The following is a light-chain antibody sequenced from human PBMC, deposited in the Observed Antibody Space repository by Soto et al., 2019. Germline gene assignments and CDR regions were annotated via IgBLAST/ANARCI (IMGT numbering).Light chain of an antibody. CDR3: QQYGSSGT. Sequence: EIVVTQSPATLSFAPGERSALSFMASQSVSNNYLAWYQQKPGQAPRLLIYGASNRATGIPDRFSGSGSGTDFTLTISRLEPEDFAVYYCQQYGSSGTFGQGTKVDIK. J-gene: IGKJ1*01. CDR2: GAS. V-gene: IGKV3-20*01. CDR1: QSVSNNY.